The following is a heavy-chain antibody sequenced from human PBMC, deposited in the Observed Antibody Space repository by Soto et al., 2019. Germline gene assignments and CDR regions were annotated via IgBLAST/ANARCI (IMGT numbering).Heavy chain of an antibody. D-gene: IGHD3-22*01. CDR3: ARGTDSSGYSIYYYYGMDV. CDR2: IYYSGST. V-gene: IGHV4-30-4*01. Sequence: SWIRQPPGKGLEWIGYIYYSGSTYYNPSLKSRVTISVDTSKNQFSLKLSSVTAADTAVYYCARGTDSSGYSIYYYYGMDVWGQGTTVTVSS. J-gene: IGHJ6*02.